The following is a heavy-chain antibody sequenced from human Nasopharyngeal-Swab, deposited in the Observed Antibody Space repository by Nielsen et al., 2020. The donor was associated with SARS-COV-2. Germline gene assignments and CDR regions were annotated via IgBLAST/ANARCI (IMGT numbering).Heavy chain of an antibody. D-gene: IGHD6-19*01. CDR3: ARGTPVAGTGHLWDY. CDR2: INAATGKT. Sequence: WARQAPGQRPEWMGWINAATGKTKYSQKFQDRVTITRDTSANTAYVELSSLKSEDTAVYYCARGTPVAGTGHLWDYWGQGTLVTVSS. J-gene: IGHJ4*02. V-gene: IGHV1-3*01.